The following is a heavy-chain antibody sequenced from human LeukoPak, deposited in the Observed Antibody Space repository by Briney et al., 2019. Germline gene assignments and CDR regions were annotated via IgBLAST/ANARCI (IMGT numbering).Heavy chain of an antibody. J-gene: IGHJ4*02. V-gene: IGHV3-30*02. D-gene: IGHD3-3*01. Sequence: GGSLRLSCAASGFSFSNYGMHWVRQAPGKGLEWVTFIQFDGSNKYYADSVKGRFTFSRDNSKNTLYPQLNSLRVEDTAIYYCAKGSAWYLDYWGQGILVTVSS. CDR3: AKGSAWYLDY. CDR2: IQFDGSNK. CDR1: GFSFSNYG.